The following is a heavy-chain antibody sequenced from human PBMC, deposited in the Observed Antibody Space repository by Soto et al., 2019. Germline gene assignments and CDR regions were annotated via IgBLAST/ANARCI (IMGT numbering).Heavy chain of an antibody. CDR1: GFTFSTYG. D-gene: IGHD1-26*01. CDR2: TSFDENYK. V-gene: IGHV3-30*18. Sequence: QVQLVESGGGVVQPGRSLRLSCAASGFTFSTYGMHWVRQAPGKGLEWVAVTSFDENYKYYADSVKGRFTISRDNSKNTLYLQMNSLRAEDTAVYYCAKDRRIVGATSFDYWGQGTLVTVSS. CDR3: AKDRRIVGATSFDY. J-gene: IGHJ4*02.